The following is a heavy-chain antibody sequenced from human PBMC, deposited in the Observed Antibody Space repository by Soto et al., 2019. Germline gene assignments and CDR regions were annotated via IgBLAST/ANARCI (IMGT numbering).Heavy chain of an antibody. CDR1: GGTFSSYA. Sequence: QVQLVQSGAEVKKPGSSVKVSCKASGGTFSSYAISWVRQAPGQGLEWMGGIIPNFGTANYEQKFQGRVTITADESTSTAYMELSSLGSECTAVYYCAKEPTVRRQYTWFDPWGQGTLVTVSS. CDR2: IIPNFGTA. D-gene: IGHD4-4*01. J-gene: IGHJ5*02. CDR3: AKEPTVRRQYTWFDP. V-gene: IGHV1-69*12.